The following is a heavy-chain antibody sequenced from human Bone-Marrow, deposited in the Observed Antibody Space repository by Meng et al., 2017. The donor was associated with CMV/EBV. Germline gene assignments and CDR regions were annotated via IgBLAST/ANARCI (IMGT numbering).Heavy chain of an antibody. J-gene: IGHJ4*02. CDR1: GFMVESYT. CDR2: IKQDGSEK. Sequence: GESLKISCVVSGFMVESYTMIWVRQAPGKGLEWVANIKQDGSEKYYVDSVKGRFTISRDNAKNSLYLQMNSLRAEDTAVYYCARAYSSGWYDWVQGTLVTVSS. V-gene: IGHV3-7*01. CDR3: ARAYSSGWYD. D-gene: IGHD6-19*01.